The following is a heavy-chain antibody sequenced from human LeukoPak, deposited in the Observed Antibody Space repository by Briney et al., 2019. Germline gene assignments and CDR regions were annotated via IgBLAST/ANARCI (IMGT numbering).Heavy chain of an antibody. J-gene: IGHJ4*02. CDR3: ARDYRYDSSGYYPKSYYFDY. CDR1: GGSISSYY. D-gene: IGHD3-22*01. CDR2: IYYSGST. V-gene: IGHV4-39*07. Sequence: SETLSLTCTVSGGSISSYYWGWIRQPPGKGLEWIGSIYYSGSTYYNPSLKSRVTISVDTSKNQFSLKLSSVTAADTAVYYCARDYRYDSSGYYPKSYYFDYWGQGTLVTVSS.